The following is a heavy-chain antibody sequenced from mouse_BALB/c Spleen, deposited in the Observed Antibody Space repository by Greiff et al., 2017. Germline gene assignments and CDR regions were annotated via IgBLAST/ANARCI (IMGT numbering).Heavy chain of an antibody. CDR3: TRSEGYRYDGGAMDY. CDR2: IDPETGGT. J-gene: IGHJ4*01. CDR1: GYTFTDYE. D-gene: IGHD2-14*01. V-gene: IGHV1-15*01. Sequence: VQLQQSGAELVRPGASVTLSCKASGYTFTDYEMHWVKQTPVHGLEWIGAIDPETGGTAYNQKFKGKATLTADKSSSTAYMELRSLTSEDSAVYYCTRSEGYRYDGGAMDYWGQGTSVTVSS.